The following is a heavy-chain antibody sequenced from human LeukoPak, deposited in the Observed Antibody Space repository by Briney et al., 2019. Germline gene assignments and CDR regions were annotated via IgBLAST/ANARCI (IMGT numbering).Heavy chain of an antibody. CDR1: GYTFTSYA. D-gene: IGHD3-3*01. J-gene: IGHJ4*02. CDR2: INAGNGNT. V-gene: IGHV1-3*01. CDR3: AAAQYYDFWSGYSGVPYYFDY. Sequence: ASVKVSCKASGYTFTSYAMHWVRQAPGQRLEWMGWINAGNGNTKYSQKFQGRVTITRDTSASTAYMELSSLRSEDTAVYYCAAAQYYDFWSGYSGVPYYFDYWGQGTLVTVSS.